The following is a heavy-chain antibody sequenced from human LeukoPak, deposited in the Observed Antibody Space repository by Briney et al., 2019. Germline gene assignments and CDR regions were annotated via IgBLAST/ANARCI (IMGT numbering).Heavy chain of an antibody. V-gene: IGHV1-2*02. Sequence: ASVKVSCKASGYSFTGYYMHWVRQAPGQGLEWMGWINPNSGGTNYAQKFQGRVTMTRDTSISTAYMELSRLRSDDTAVYYCARESGIVVVVAASDAFDIWGQGTMVTVSS. CDR1: GYSFTGYY. D-gene: IGHD2-15*01. J-gene: IGHJ3*02. CDR2: INPNSGGT. CDR3: ARESGIVVVVAASDAFDI.